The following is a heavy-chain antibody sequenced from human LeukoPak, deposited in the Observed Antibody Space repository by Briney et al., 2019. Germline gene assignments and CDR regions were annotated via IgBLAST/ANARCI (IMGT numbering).Heavy chain of an antibody. D-gene: IGHD6-13*01. J-gene: IGHJ4*02. Sequence: ASVKVSCKASGYTFTSYGISWVRQAPGQGLEWMGWISAYNGNTNYAQKLQGRVTMTTDTSTSTAYMELRSLRSDDTAVYYCARVGYSSCWYGFGYFDYWGQGTLVTVSS. CDR3: ARVGYSSCWYGFGYFDY. CDR1: GYTFTSYG. CDR2: ISAYNGNT. V-gene: IGHV1-18*01.